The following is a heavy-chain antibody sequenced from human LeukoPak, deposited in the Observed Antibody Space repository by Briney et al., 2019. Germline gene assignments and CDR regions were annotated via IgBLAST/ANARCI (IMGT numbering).Heavy chain of an antibody. CDR1: GGSISSSSYY. CDR2: IYYRGST. Sequence: SETLSLTCTVSGGSISSSSYYWGWIRQPPGKGLEWIGSIYYRGSTYYHPSLKSRLTVSVDTSKNHFSLKLSSVTAADTAVYYCARPRRDGYIDASDIWAQGTMVTVSP. D-gene: IGHD5-24*01. V-gene: IGHV4-39*02. CDR3: ARPRRDGYIDASDI. J-gene: IGHJ3*02.